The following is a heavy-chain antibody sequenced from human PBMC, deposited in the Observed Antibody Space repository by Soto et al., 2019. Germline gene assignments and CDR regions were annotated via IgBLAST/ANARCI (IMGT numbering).Heavy chain of an antibody. V-gene: IGHV3-23*01. CDR2: INNSGHYT. Sequence: PGGSLRLSCTTSTLRFSDHTISWVRQAPWKGLEWVSDINNSGHYTYYADSVKGRFTISRENSKNTMFLQMNNLRVEDTAMYYCARRPDAFDISGQGTMVTLSS. CDR1: TLRFSDHT. J-gene: IGHJ3*02. CDR3: ARRPDAFDI.